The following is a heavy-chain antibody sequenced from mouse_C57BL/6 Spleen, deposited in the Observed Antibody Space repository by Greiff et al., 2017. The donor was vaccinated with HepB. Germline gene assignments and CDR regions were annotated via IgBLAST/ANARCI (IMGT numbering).Heavy chain of an antibody. CDR3: TTIYYDYDRAWFAY. CDR1: GFNIKDDY. V-gene: IGHV14-4*01. D-gene: IGHD2-4*01. J-gene: IGHJ3*01. CDR2: IDPENGDT. Sequence: EVQLQQSGAELVRPGASVKLSCTASGFNIKDDYMHWVKQRPEQGLEWIGWIDPENGDTEYASKFQGKATITADTSSNTAYLQLSSLTSEDTAVYYCTTIYYDYDRAWFAYWGQGTLVTVSA.